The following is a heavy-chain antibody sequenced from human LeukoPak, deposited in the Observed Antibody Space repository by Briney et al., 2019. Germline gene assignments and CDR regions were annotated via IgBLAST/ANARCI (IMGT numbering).Heavy chain of an antibody. D-gene: IGHD5-18*01. V-gene: IGHV3-7*03. CDR3: ASLDTAKQPLANH. CDR2: IREERGQE. Sequence: GGSLRLSCVASGLTVSNHWMSWVRQASGKGLEWVANIREERGQEYYVDSVKGRFTISKNSAKNSLYLQMNTLRVEDTAMYYCASLDTAKQPLANHWGQGTLVTVSS. J-gene: IGHJ5*02. CDR1: GLTVSNHW.